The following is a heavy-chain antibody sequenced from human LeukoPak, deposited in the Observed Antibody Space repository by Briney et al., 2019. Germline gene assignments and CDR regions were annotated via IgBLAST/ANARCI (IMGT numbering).Heavy chain of an antibody. V-gene: IGHV4-30-2*01. J-gene: IGHJ2*01. D-gene: IGHD4-23*01. CDR2: IYHSGSA. Sequence: ASETLSLTCAVSGGSISSGGYSWSWIRQPPGKGLEWIGYIYHSGSAYYNPSLKSRVTISVDRSKNQFSLKLSSVTAADTAVYYCARVGYGGNGNWYFDLWGRGTLVTVSS. CDR1: GGSISSGGYS. CDR3: ARVGYGGNGNWYFDL.